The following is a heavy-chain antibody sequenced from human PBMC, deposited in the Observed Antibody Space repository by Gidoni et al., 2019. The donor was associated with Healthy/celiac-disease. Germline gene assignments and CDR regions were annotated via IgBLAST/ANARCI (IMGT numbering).Heavy chain of an antibody. CDR2: IRSQAYGGTT. CDR3: TSDLRGGGIAARPGDGY. Sequence: EVQLVESGGGLAKPGRSLRLSCTAAGFTFGEYAMSWFRQAPGQGLEWVGFIRSQAYGGTTEYAASVKGRFTISRDDSKSIAYLQMNSLKTEDTAVYYCTSDLRGGGIAARPGDGYWGQGTLVTVSS. V-gene: IGHV3-49*05. J-gene: IGHJ4*02. CDR1: GFTFGEYA. D-gene: IGHD6-6*01.